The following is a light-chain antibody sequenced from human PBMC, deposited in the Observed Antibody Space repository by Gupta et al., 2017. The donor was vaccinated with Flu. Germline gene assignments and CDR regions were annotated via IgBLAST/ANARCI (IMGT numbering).Light chain of an antibody. CDR1: SSDLGTYNY. J-gene: IGLJ1*01. CDR2: AVS. V-gene: IGLV2-14*01. Sequence: QSALTQPASVSGSPGQSITISCTGTSSDLGTYNYVSWYQQHPSKAPKLMIYAVSNRPSGVSNRFSGSKSGNTASLTMSGLRPDDEADYYCCSYTSSSTLVFGTGTRVSVL. CDR3: CSYTSSSTLV.